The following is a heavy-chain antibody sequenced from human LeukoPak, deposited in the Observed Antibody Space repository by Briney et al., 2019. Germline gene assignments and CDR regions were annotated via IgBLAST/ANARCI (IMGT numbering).Heavy chain of an antibody. CDR3: ARGSGQWGFDS. V-gene: IGHV4-59*11. D-gene: IGHD3-10*01. Sequence: SETLSLTCTVSGGSISSHYWSWIRQPPGKTLEWIGYIYYSGSANYNPSLRSRVTISVDSSKNQFSLKLSSVTAADTAVYYCARGSGQWGFDSWGQGTLVTVSS. CDR2: IYYSGSA. J-gene: IGHJ4*02. CDR1: GGSISSHY.